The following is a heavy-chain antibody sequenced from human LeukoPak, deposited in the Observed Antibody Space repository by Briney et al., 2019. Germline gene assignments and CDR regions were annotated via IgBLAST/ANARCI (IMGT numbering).Heavy chain of an antibody. D-gene: IGHD3-3*01. CDR1: GFTFSSYA. J-gene: IGHJ4*02. CDR2: ISYDGSNK. CDR3: AKGGTYYDF. V-gene: IGHV3-30-3*01. Sequence: PGGSLRLSCAASGFTFSSYAMHWVRQAPGKGLEWVAVISYDGSNKYYADSVKGRFTISRDNSRNTLYLQMNNLRADDTAVYYCAKGGTYYDFWGQGTLVTVSS.